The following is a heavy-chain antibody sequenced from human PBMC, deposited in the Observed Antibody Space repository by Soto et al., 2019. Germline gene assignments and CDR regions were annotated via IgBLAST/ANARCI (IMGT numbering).Heavy chain of an antibody. CDR3: ARPYYYGSGTYYIET. J-gene: IGHJ4*02. D-gene: IGHD3-10*01. CDR1: GGSISTYY. Sequence: SETLSLTCTVSGGSISTYYWSWIRQPPGKGLEWIGYIHYSGSTTYNPSLKSRVSTSVDTSNNQFSLSLSSVTAADTAVYYCARPYYYGSGTYYIETWGQGTLVTVSS. CDR2: IHYSGST. V-gene: IGHV4-59*08.